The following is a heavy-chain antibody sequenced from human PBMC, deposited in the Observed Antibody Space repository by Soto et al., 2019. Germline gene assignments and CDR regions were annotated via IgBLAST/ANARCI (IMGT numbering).Heavy chain of an antibody. CDR3: ARMATSGTLNWFDP. Sequence: QVQLVQSGAQVKKPGASVKVSCKASGYTFGNNDISWVRQATGQGLEWMGWMNPNSGNTGYAQKFQGRVSMNRNTSIPTAYLELSSLRSDDTDIYDCARMATSGTLNWFDPWGQGTLVIVSS. CDR2: MNPNSGNT. CDR1: GYTFGNND. J-gene: IGHJ5*02. V-gene: IGHV1-8*01.